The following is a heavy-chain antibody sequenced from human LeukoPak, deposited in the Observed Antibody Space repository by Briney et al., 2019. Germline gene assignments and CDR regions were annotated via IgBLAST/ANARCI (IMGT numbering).Heavy chain of an antibody. D-gene: IGHD6-19*01. CDR3: ARDHGSQDSGAWYVFDY. J-gene: IGHJ4*02. CDR2: INHHGHT. V-gene: IGHV3-23*01. Sequence: GGSLRLSCAASGFTFNHYAMSWVRQAPGKGLEWVSGINHHGHTFYADSVKGLFTISRDNSKSTVFLQMNSLRADDTAEYFCARDHGSQDSGAWYVFDYWGRGTLVTVSS. CDR1: GFTFNHYA.